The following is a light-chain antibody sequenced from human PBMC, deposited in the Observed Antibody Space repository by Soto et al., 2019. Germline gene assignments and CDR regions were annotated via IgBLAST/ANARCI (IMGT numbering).Light chain of an antibody. CDR3: QESFTTRPT. CDR2: AAS. CDR1: QSISTF. J-gene: IGKJ4*01. V-gene: IGKV1-39*01. Sequence: DIQMTQSPSSLSASVGDRVTITCRASQSISTFLNWYQQKPGKAPSLLIFAASSLQSGVPSRFSGSGSGTDFTLPISGLQPEDFATYYCQESFTTRPTFGGGAKVEIK.